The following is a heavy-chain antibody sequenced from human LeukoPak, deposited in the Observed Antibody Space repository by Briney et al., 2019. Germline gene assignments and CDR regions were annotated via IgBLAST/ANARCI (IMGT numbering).Heavy chain of an antibody. CDR2: IYPGDSDT. CDR3: ARQRGPSGAVNWFDP. D-gene: IGHD3-10*01. Sequence: GESLKISCETSGYSFTTYWIGWVRQMPGTGLEWVGAIYPGDSDTIYSPSFQGQVTISADKSVRTAYLQWNSLKASDSAMYYCARQRGPSGAVNWFDPWGQGTLVTVSS. CDR1: GYSFTTYW. J-gene: IGHJ5*02. V-gene: IGHV5-51*01.